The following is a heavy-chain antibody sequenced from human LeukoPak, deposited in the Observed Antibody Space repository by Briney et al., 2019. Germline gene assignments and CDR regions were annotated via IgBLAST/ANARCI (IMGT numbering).Heavy chain of an antibody. Sequence: PGRSLRLSLAASGFTFSSYGMPWVRQAPGKGLEWVAVIWDDGSNKYYADSVKGRFTITRDNSKNTLYLQMNSLRAEDTAVYYCARADIAAAGYPYYWGQGTLVTVSS. CDR3: ARADIAAAGYPYY. CDR2: IWDDGSNK. CDR1: GFTFSSYG. J-gene: IGHJ4*02. V-gene: IGHV3-33*08. D-gene: IGHD6-13*01.